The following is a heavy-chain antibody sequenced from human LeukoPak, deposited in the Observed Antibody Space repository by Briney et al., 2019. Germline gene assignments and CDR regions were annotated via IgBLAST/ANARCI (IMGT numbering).Heavy chain of an antibody. CDR3: ARHFRQQLGRSPLGWFDP. CDR1: GGSFSGYY. J-gene: IGHJ5*02. V-gene: IGHV4-34*01. D-gene: IGHD6-13*01. Sequence: PSETLSLTCAVYGGSFSGYYWSWIRQPPGKGLEWIGSIYYSGSTYYNPSLKSRVTISVDTSKNQFSLKLSSVTAADTAVYYCARHFRQQLGRSPLGWFDPWGQGTLVTVSS. CDR2: IYYSGST.